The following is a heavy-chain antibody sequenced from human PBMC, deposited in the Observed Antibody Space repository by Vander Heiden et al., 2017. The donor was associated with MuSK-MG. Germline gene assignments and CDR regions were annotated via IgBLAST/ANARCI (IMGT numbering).Heavy chain of an antibody. CDR1: GGSISSSY. V-gene: IGHV4-59*01. J-gene: IGHJ3*02. Sequence: QVQLQESGPGLVKPSETLSLTCTVSGGSISSSYWSWIRQPPGKGLEGIGDIYYSGSTNYNPSLKSRVTISIDTSKNQFSLKVSSVTAADTAVYYCARPNDADAFDIWGQGTMVTVSS. CDR3: ARPNDADAFDI. CDR2: IYYSGST.